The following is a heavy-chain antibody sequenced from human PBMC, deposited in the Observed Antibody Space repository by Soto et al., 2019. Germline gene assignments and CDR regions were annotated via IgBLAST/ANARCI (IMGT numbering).Heavy chain of an antibody. D-gene: IGHD6-19*01. V-gene: IGHV3-30*18. CDR3: AKTTGASITRLAYDY. Sequence: QVQLVESGGGVVQPGRSLRLSCAASGFTFSSYGMHWVRQAPGKGLEWVAVISYDGSNKYYADSVKGRFTISRDNSKNTLYLQMNSLRAEDTAVYYCAKTTGASITRLAYDYWGQGTLVTVSS. CDR1: GFTFSSYG. J-gene: IGHJ4*02. CDR2: ISYDGSNK.